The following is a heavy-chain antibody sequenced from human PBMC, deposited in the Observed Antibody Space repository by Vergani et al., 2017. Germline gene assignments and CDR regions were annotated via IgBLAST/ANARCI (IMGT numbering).Heavy chain of an antibody. V-gene: IGHV5-51*01. CDR1: EYSFGNYW. CDR2: IYPADSDT. D-gene: IGHD1-1*01. J-gene: IGHJ4*02. Sequence: EVELVQSGPEMSKPGESLKISCKGSEYSFGNYWIGWVRHRPGKGLEWMGIIYPADSDTRYSPSFQGQVTISADKSISTAFLQWDRLKASDTALYYGARHTTYTESGGQGTLVTVSS. CDR3: ARHTTYTES.